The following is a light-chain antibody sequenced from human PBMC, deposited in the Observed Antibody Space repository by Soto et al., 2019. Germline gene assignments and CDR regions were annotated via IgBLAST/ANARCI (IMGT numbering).Light chain of an antibody. CDR1: QSVRSS. J-gene: IGKJ5*01. CDR3: QQRSNWPPYT. Sequence: EIVLTQSPATLTLSPGDRATLSCRASQSVRSSLAWYQQKPGQAPRLLIYDASNRATGIPARFSGSGSGTDFTLTISSLEPEDFAVYYCQQRSNWPPYTFGQGTRLEIK. CDR2: DAS. V-gene: IGKV3-11*01.